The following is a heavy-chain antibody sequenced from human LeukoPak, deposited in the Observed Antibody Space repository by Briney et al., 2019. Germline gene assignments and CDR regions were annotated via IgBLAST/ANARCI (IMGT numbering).Heavy chain of an antibody. Sequence: GGSLRLSCAASGYTFSSYGMNWVRQAPGKGLEWVAGISYDGSNKYYAETVKGRFTISRDNSKNTLYMQMNSLRAEDTAVYYCAKDLDPPVYYGMDVWGQGTTVTVSS. CDR2: ISYDGSNK. CDR3: AKDLDPPVYYGMDV. V-gene: IGHV3-30*18. J-gene: IGHJ6*02. CDR1: GYTFSSYG.